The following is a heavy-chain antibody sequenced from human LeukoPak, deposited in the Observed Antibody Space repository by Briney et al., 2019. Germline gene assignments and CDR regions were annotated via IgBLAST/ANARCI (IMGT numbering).Heavy chain of an antibody. CDR1: GFTFRNYG. J-gene: IGHJ4*02. CDR3: ARDFRDYVTSH. Sequence: GGSLRLSCAASGFTFRNYGMHWVRQVPGKGLEWLGVVTYDGSKAFYADSVKGRLTISRDNSKNSLYLQMNSLRAEDTAVYYCARDFRDYVTSHWGQGTLVTVSS. V-gene: IGHV3-30*03. D-gene: IGHD4-17*01. CDR2: VTYDGSKA.